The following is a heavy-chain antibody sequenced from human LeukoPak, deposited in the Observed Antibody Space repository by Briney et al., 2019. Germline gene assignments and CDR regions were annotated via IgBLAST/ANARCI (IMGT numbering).Heavy chain of an antibody. Sequence: GGCLRLSCAASGFTFSSYEMNWVRQAPGKGLEWVSYISSSGSTIYYADSVKGRFTISRDNAKNSLYLQMNSLRAEDTAVYYCARGLHLIDYWGQGTLVTVSS. CDR2: ISSSGSTI. CDR1: GFTFSSYE. D-gene: IGHD4-11*01. J-gene: IGHJ4*02. V-gene: IGHV3-48*03. CDR3: ARGLHLIDY.